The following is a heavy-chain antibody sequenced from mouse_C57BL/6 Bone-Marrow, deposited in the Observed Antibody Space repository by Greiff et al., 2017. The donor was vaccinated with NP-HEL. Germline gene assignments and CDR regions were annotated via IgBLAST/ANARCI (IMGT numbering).Heavy chain of an antibody. V-gene: IGHV1-26*01. CDR3: AREGAVYYDYDGWYFDV. CDR1: GYTFTDYY. J-gene: IGHJ1*03. Sequence: EVQLQQSGPELVKPGASVKISCKASGYTFTDYYMNWVKQSHGKSLEWIGDINPNNGGTSYHQKFKGKATLTVDKSSSTAYMELRSLTSEDSAVYYCAREGAVYYDYDGWYFDVWGTGTTVTVSS. CDR2: INPNNGGT. D-gene: IGHD2-4*01.